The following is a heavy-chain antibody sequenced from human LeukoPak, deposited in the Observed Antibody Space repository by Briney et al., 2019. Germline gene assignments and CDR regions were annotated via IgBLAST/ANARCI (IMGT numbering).Heavy chain of an antibody. CDR1: SGSISSGDYY. J-gene: IGHJ4*02. Sequence: SETLSLTCTVSSGSISSGDYYWSWIRQPPGKGLEWIGYIYYSGSTYYNPSLKSRVTISVDTSKNQFSLKLSSVTAADTAVYYCARVYHGDYSERAFDYWGQGTLVTVSS. CDR3: ARVYHGDYSERAFDY. CDR2: IYYSGST. V-gene: IGHV4-30-4*01. D-gene: IGHD4-17*01.